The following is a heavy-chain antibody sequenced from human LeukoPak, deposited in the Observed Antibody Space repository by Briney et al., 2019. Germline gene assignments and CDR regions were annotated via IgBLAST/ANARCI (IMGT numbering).Heavy chain of an antibody. D-gene: IGHD3-10*01. V-gene: IGHV6-1*01. CDR3: ARGYYGSGRHGMDV. J-gene: IGHJ6*02. Sequence: SQTLSLTCAISGDSVSSNSATWNWIRQSPSRGLEWLGRAYYRSNWYSDYALSVKSRITINPDTSKNQFSLPLDSVTPGDTAMYYCARGYYGSGRHGMDVWGQGTTVTVSS. CDR2: AYYRSNWYS. CDR1: GDSVSSNSAT.